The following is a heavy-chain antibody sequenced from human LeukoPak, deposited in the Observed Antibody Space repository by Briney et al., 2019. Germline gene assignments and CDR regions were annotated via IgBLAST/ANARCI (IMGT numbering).Heavy chain of an antibody. J-gene: IGHJ4*02. CDR3: ARAPGLAAAGNELNY. CDR2: IYSGGST. D-gene: IGHD6-13*01. Sequence: GGSLRLSCAASGFTFSSNYMSWVRQAPGKGLEWVSVIYSGGSTYYADSVKGRFTISRDNSKNTLYLQMNSLRAEDTAVYYCARAPGLAAAGNELNYRGQGTLVTVSS. V-gene: IGHV3-53*01. CDR1: GFTFSSNY.